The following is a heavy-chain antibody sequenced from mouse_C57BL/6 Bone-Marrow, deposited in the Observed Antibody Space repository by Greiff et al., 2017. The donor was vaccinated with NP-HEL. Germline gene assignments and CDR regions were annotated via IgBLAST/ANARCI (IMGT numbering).Heavy chain of an antibody. Sequence: EVKLVESGPGLAKPSQTLSLTCSVTGYSITSDYWNWIRKFPGNKLEYMGYISYSGSTYYNPSLKSRISITRDTSKNQYYLQLNSVTTEDTATYYCARTLYYYGSSYSWYFDVWGTGTTVTVSS. CDR3: ARTLYYYGSSYSWYFDV. J-gene: IGHJ1*03. CDR1: GYSITSDY. V-gene: IGHV3-8*01. D-gene: IGHD1-1*01. CDR2: ISYSGST.